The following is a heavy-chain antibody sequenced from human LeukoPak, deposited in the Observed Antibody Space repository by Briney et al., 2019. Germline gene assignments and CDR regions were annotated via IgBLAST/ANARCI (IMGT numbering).Heavy chain of an antibody. V-gene: IGHV3-11*01. Sequence: PAGSLRLSCAASGFTFSDFYMSWIRQAPGKGLEWVSYITSGGRAIYYADSVQGRFTISRDNARNSLYLQMDGLRAEDTAVYYCATDIVATSGDFWGQGTLVTVSS. J-gene: IGHJ4*02. CDR3: ATDIVATSGDF. D-gene: IGHD5-12*01. CDR1: GFTFSDFY. CDR2: ITSGGRAI.